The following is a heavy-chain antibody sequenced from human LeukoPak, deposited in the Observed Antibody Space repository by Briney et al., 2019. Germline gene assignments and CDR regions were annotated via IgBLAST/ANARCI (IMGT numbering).Heavy chain of an antibody. CDR2: ITGSGGST. CDR1: GFTFDNFA. Sequence: GGSLRLSCAPSGFTFDNFAMTWVRKAPGKGLEWVSEITGSGGSTYYADSVKGRFTISRDNSKNTLYLQMNSLRAEDTAIYYCARELFDLDYWGQGTLVTVSS. CDR3: ARELFDLDY. D-gene: IGHD3-10*01. J-gene: IGHJ4*02. V-gene: IGHV3-23*01.